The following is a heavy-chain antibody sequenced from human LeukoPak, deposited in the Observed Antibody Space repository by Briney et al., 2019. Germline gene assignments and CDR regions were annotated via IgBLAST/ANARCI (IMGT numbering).Heavy chain of an antibody. Sequence: SETLSLTCTVSGGSISSGSYYWSWIRKPAGKGLEWIGRIYTSGSTNYNPSLKSRVTISVDTSKNQFSLKLSSVTAADTAVYYCATNSDDFWSGCYYYYYYMDVWGKGTTVTVSS. CDR2: IYTSGST. J-gene: IGHJ6*03. D-gene: IGHD3-3*01. CDR1: GGSISSGSYY. CDR3: ATNSDDFWSGCYYYYYYMDV. V-gene: IGHV4-61*02.